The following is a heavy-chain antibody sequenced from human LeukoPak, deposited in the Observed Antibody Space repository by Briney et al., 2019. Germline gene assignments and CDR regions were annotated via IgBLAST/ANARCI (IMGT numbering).Heavy chain of an antibody. CDR3: ARVRPYYYYYGMDV. CDR1: GFTFSSYS. Sequence: LPGGSLRLSCAASGFTFSSYSMNWVRQAPGEGLEWVSYISSSSSTIYYADSVKGRFTISRDNAKNSLYLQMNSLRDEDTAVYYCARVRPYYYYYGMDVWGQGTTVTVSS. J-gene: IGHJ6*02. V-gene: IGHV3-48*02. CDR2: ISSSSSTI.